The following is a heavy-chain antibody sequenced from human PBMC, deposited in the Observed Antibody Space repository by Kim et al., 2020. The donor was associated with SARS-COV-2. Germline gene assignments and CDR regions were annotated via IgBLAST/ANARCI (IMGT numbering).Heavy chain of an antibody. CDR1: GYTFMNSG. D-gene: IGHD6-13*01. V-gene: IGHV1-18*01. J-gene: IGHJ6*02. CDR3: AKTTGAGNYYAMDV. CDR2: ISIYSGNT. Sequence: ASVKVSCKVSGYTFMNSGISWVRQAPGQGLEWMGWISIYSGNTKYAQNLQGRVTMTRDTSTSTAYMELRSLRSDDTAVYYCAKTTGAGNYYAMDVWAQGTTVTVSS.